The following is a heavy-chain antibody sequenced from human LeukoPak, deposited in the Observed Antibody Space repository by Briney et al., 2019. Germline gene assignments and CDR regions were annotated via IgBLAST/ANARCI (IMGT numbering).Heavy chain of an antibody. CDR1: GFTVSGNY. Sequence: GGSLRLSCAASGFTVSGNYLSWVRQAPGKGLEWVSVIYPDGSTYYADSVKGRFTVSTDNSKNTLYLQMDSLRAADTAVYYCAMCSVVVTAILDYWGQGALVTVSS. CDR3: AMCSVVVTAILDY. D-gene: IGHD2-21*02. CDR2: IYPDGST. J-gene: IGHJ4*02. V-gene: IGHV3-66*01.